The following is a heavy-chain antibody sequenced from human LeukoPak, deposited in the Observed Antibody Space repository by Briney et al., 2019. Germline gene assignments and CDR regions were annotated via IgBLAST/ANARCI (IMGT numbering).Heavy chain of an antibody. Sequence: GASVKVSCKASGYTFTGYYMHWVRQAPGQGLEWMGWINPNSGGTNYAQKFQGRVTMTRDTSISTAYMELSRLRSDDTAVYYCARDDDILTGYYNYWGQGTLVTVSS. CDR2: INPNSGGT. CDR1: GYTFTGYY. J-gene: IGHJ4*02. D-gene: IGHD3-9*01. V-gene: IGHV1-2*02. CDR3: ARDDDILTGYYNY.